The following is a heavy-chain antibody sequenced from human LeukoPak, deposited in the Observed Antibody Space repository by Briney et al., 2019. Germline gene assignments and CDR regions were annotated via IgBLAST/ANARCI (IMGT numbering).Heavy chain of an antibody. CDR1: GGTFSGYY. Sequence: SETLSPTCAVYGGTFSGYYWSWIRQPPGKGLEWIGEVNPSGSTNYNPSLKSRVTISLDTSNNQFSLNLTSVTAADTAVYYCSRRTTRVYYMDVWGTGITVTVSS. V-gene: IGHV4-34*01. CDR3: SRRTTRVYYMDV. CDR2: VNPSGST. D-gene: IGHD1-1*01. J-gene: IGHJ6*03.